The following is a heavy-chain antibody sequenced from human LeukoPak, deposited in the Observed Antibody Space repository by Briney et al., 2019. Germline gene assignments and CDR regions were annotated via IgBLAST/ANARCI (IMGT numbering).Heavy chain of an antibody. CDR2: ISSSGNTI. CDR3: ARGGGYYGSGSLHYYYYGMDV. D-gene: IGHD3-10*01. J-gene: IGHJ6*02. V-gene: IGHV3-48*03. CDR1: GFTFSSHE. Sequence: PGGSLRLSCAASGFTFSSHEMNWVRQAPGKGLEWVSYISSSGNTIYYADSVKGRFTISRDNAKNSLYLQMNSLRAEDTAVYYCARGGGYYGSGSLHYYYYGMDVWGQGTTVTVSS.